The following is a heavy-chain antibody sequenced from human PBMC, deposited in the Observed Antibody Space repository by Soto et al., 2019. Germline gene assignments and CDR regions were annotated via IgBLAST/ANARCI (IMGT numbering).Heavy chain of an antibody. CDR2: IWYDGSKK. V-gene: IGHV3-33*01. CDR1: GFTFSNYG. D-gene: IGHD1-1*01. Sequence: QVQLVESGGGVVQPGTSLRLSCTASGFTFSNYGMQWVRQAPGKGLEWVAVIWYDGSKKYYADSVKGRFTISRDNPKNTLYLQMSSLIAEDTAVYYCARDDNWNSGLAESFDYWGHGNLVTVSS. CDR3: ARDDNWNSGLAESFDY. J-gene: IGHJ4*01.